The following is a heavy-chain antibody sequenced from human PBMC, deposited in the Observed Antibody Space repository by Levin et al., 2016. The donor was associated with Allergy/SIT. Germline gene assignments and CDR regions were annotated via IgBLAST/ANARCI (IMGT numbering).Heavy chain of an antibody. D-gene: IGHD3-10*01. V-gene: IGHV2-70*01. J-gene: IGHJ4*02. CDR3: ARTFYGLGSPNLPDFDH. CDR1: GFSLNTYKMC. Sequence: SGPTLVKPTQTLTLTCTFSGFSLNTYKMCVSWIRQPPGKALEWLALIDWNDDKYYTTSLKTRLTISKATSKNQVVLTMTNMDPVDTGTYYCARTFYGLGSPNLPDFDHWGQGILVTVSS. CDR2: IDWNDDK.